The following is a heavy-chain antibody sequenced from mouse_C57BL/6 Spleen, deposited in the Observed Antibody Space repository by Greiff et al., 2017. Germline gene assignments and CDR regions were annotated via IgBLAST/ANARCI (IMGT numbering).Heavy chain of an antibody. CDR1: GFTFSSYT. J-gene: IGHJ3*01. Sequence: EVKLVESGGGLVKPGGSLKLSCAASGFTFSSYTMSWVRPTPEKRLAWVATISGGGGNTYSPDSVKGRFTISRNNAKNTLYLQMSSLRSVGTALYYCARHDGISHPFAYWGQGTLVTVSA. CDR2: ISGGGGNT. D-gene: IGHD1-1*01. CDR3: ARHDGISHPFAY. V-gene: IGHV5-9*01.